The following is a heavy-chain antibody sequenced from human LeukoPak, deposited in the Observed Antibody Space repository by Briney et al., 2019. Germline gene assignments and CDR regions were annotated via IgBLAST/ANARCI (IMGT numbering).Heavy chain of an antibody. V-gene: IGHV1-8*03. Sequence: DLVKVSCKASGYTFTSYDINWVRQATGQGLEWMGWMNPNSGNTGYAQKFQGRVTIIRNTSISTAYMELSSLRSEDTAVYYYARGLGIAALPNWFDPWGQGTLVTVSS. CDR2: MNPNSGNT. D-gene: IGHD6-6*01. J-gene: IGHJ5*02. CDR1: GYTFTSYD. CDR3: ARGLGIAALPNWFDP.